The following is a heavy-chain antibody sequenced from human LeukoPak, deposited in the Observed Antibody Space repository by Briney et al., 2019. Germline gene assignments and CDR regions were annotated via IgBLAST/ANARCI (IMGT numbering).Heavy chain of an antibody. V-gene: IGHV5-51*07. CDR3: ARQNDFRLDY. J-gene: IGHJ4*02. Sequence: KPGESLRISCKGSGYTFSSYWIGWVHQMPGKGLEWMGIIYPGDPDTRYSPSLQGQVTISVDTFIGTAYLQWSSLKASDTAIYYCARQNDFRLDYWGQGTLVTVSS. CDR1: GYTFSSYW. D-gene: IGHD3-3*01. CDR2: IYPGDPDT.